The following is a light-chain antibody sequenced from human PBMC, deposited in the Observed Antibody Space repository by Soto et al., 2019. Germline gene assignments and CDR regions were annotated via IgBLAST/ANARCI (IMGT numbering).Light chain of an antibody. J-gene: IGKJ1*01. CDR1: QSVSSSY. CDR2: GAS. CDR3: QQYGSSPRT. Sequence: EIVLTQSPGTLSLSPGERATLSCRASQSVSSSYLAWYQQKPGQAPRLLIYGASSRATGIPDRFSGSGSGTDFTLTFIRLEPEDFAVYYCQQYGSSPRTFGQGTKVDIK. V-gene: IGKV3-20*01.